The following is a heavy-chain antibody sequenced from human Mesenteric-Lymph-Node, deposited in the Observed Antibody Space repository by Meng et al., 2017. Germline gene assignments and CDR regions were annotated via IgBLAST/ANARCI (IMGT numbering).Heavy chain of an antibody. CDR2: ISGSGGST. CDR3: VRDRGYYNFDY. V-gene: IGHV3-23*01. CDR1: GFTFSSYA. J-gene: IGHJ4*02. D-gene: IGHD1-26*01. Sequence: GESLKISCAASGFTFSSYAMSWVRQAPGKGLEWVSAISGSGGSTYYADSVKGRFTISRDNSKNTLYLQMNSLRAEDTAVYYCVRDRGYYNFDYWGQGTLVTVSS.